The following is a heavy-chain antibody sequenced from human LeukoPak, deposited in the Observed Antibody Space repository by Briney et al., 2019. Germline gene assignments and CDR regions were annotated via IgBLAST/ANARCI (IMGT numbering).Heavy chain of an antibody. Sequence: GGSLRLSCAASGFTFSSYAMSWVRQAPGKGLERVSAISGSGGSTYYADSVKGRFTISRDNSKNTLYLQMNSLRAEDTAVYYCAKDLISGVVAYYYYYYGMDVWGQGTTVTVSS. CDR1: GFTFSSYA. CDR3: AKDLISGVVAYYYYYYGMDV. V-gene: IGHV3-23*01. CDR2: ISGSGGST. J-gene: IGHJ6*02. D-gene: IGHD3-3*02.